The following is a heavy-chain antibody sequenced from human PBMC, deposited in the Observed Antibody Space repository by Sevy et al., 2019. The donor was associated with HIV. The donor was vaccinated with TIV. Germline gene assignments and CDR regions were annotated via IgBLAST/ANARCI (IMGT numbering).Heavy chain of an antibody. Sequence: GGSLRLSCAGSGFTFSNYWMHWVRQAPGKGLVWVSRINSDGSSTSYADSVTGRFTISRDNAKNTLYLQMNSLRVEDTAVYYCARGPYYRDTNTYFFMHYWGQGTLVTVSS. D-gene: IGHD3-22*01. CDR2: INSDGSST. V-gene: IGHV3-74*01. CDR1: GFTFSNYW. J-gene: IGHJ4*02. CDR3: ARGPYYRDTNTYFFMHY.